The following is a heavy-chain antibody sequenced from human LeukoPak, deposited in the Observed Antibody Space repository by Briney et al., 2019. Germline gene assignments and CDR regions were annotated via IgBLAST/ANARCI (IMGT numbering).Heavy chain of an antibody. CDR2: ISYDGGKR. CDR3: ARRFDH. V-gene: IGHV3-30*03. CDR1: GFNFITYG. Sequence: GRSLRLSCAASGFNFITYGMHWVRQAPGKGLEWVAFISYDGGKRFFGESVKGRFTIARDNSENTVSLQMNTLKTEDTAVYYCARRFDHWGQGTLVTVSS. J-gene: IGHJ4*02.